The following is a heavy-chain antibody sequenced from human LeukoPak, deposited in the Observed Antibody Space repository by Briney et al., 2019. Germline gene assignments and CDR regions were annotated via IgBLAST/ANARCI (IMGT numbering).Heavy chain of an antibody. CDR2: INAGNGNT. CDR1: GYTFTSYA. V-gene: IGHV1-3*01. Sequence: ASVKVSCKASGYTFTSYAMHWVRQAPGQRLEWMGWINAGNGNTKYSQKFQGRVTITRDTSASTAYMELRSLRSDDTAVYYCARGRVYSNYLFDYWGQGTLVTVSS. J-gene: IGHJ4*02. CDR3: ARGRVYSNYLFDY. D-gene: IGHD4-11*01.